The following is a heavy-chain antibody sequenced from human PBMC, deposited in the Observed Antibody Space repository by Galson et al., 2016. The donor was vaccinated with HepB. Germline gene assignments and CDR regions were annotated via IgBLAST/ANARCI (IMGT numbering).Heavy chain of an antibody. Sequence: SLRLSCAASGFNFSHHTMNWVRQVPGKGLEWLSSISSGNTFIYYADSVKGRFTISRDNAKNSLYLLMNSLRAEDTAIYSCARDLDYFHYWGPGTQVAVSS. V-gene: IGHV3-21*01. CDR2: ISSGNTFI. J-gene: IGHJ4*02. CDR1: GFNFSHHT. CDR3: ARDLDYFHY.